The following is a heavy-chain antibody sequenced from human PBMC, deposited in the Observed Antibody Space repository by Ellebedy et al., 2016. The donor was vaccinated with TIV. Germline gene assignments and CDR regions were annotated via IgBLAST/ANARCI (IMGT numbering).Heavy chain of an antibody. J-gene: IGHJ4*01. CDR3: VRSSDNRGYYHDY. CDR1: GYSSGYY. D-gene: IGHD3-22*01. Sequence: SETLSLXCSVSGYSSGYYWGWIRQPPGKGLEWIGSIYYTGSTYYNPSLNSRVTISGDTSKKQLSLRLSLVTAADTAVYYCVRSSDNRGYYHDYWGHGTLVTVSS. V-gene: IGHV4-38-2*02. CDR2: IYYTGST.